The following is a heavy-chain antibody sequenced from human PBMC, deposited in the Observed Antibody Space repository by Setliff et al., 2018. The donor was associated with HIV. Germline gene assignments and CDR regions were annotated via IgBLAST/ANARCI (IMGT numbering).Heavy chain of an antibody. CDR2: ISAYHINT. D-gene: IGHD5-18*01. Sequence: ASVKVSCKASGYTFTSYGISWVRQAPGQGLEWMGWISAYHINTKYAQEFQGRVTMTTDTSTNTAYMELRSLRSVDSAVYYCARMKTDTAMVIAFDIWGQGTMVTVSS. V-gene: IGHV1-18*01. CDR3: ARMKTDTAMVIAFDI. CDR1: GYTFTSYG. J-gene: IGHJ3*02.